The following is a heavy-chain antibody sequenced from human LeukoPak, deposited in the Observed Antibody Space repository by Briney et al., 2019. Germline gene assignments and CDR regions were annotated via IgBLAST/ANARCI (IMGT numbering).Heavy chain of an antibody. Sequence: GGSLRLSCAASGFTFSSYAMHWVRQAPGKGLEWVAVISYDGSNKYYADSVKGRFTISRDNSKNTLYVQMNSLRGEDTAVYYCAKGGGAAATHLVDYWGQGTLVTVSS. D-gene: IGHD6-13*01. CDR2: ISYDGSNK. CDR1: GFTFSSYA. CDR3: AKGGGAAATHLVDY. V-gene: IGHV3-30*04. J-gene: IGHJ4*02.